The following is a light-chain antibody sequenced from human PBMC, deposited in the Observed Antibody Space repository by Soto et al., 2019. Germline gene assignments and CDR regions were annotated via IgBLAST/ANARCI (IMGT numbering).Light chain of an antibody. CDR2: GVT. CDR3: SSFTTSYFYV. J-gene: IGLJ1*01. V-gene: IGLV2-14*01. CDR1: GSDIGAYNY. Sequence: QSVLTQTASVSGSPGQSITISCTGSGSDIGAYNYVSWYQQHPGKAPKLLIHGVTRRPSGVSSRFSASKSAYTASLTISGLQAEDEATYFCSSFTTSYFYVFGPGTKVTVL.